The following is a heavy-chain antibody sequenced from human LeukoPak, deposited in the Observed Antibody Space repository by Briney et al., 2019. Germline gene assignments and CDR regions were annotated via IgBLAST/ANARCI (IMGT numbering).Heavy chain of an antibody. V-gene: IGHV3-20*04. Sequence: GGSLRLSCAASGFAFDDYGMTWVRQAPGKGLEWVSGINWNGGSTGYADSVKGRFTISRDNAKNFLYLQMNSLRAEDTALYYCARLRRITMIVVVTPGAFDIWGQGTMVTVSS. CDR2: INWNGGST. CDR1: GFAFDDYG. J-gene: IGHJ3*02. CDR3: ARLRRITMIVVVTPGAFDI. D-gene: IGHD3-22*01.